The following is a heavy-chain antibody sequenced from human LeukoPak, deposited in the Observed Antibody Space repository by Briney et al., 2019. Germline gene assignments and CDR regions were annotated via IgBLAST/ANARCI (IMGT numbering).Heavy chain of an antibody. D-gene: IGHD3-22*01. CDR3: ARAEGGYYDSSGDYWFDP. CDR1: GGSISSGSYY. CDR2: IYTSGST. J-gene: IGHJ5*02. V-gene: IGHV4-61*02. Sequence: SQTLSLNCTVSGGSISSGSYYWSWIREPAGKGLEWIGRIYTSGSTNYNPSLKSRVTISVDTSKNQFSLKLSSVTAADTAVYYCARAEGGYYDSSGDYWFDPWGQGTLVTVSS.